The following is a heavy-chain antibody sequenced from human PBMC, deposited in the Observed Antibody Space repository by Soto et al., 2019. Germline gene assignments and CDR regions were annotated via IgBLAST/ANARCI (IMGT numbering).Heavy chain of an antibody. CDR2: ISYDGTDK. CDR1: GFTFSSYA. Sequence: QVQLVESGGGVVQPGRSLRLSCAASGFTFSSYAMHWVRQTPGKGLEWVALISYDGTDKYYTDSVKGRFTISRDNSKNTLYLQMNSLRAEDTSVYYCAREYSMTAVAPGYWGQGTLVTVSS. V-gene: IGHV3-30-3*01. J-gene: IGHJ4*02. CDR3: AREYSMTAVAPGY. D-gene: IGHD6-19*01.